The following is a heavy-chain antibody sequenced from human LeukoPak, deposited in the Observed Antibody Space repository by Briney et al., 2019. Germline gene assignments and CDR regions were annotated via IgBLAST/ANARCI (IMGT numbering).Heavy chain of an antibody. D-gene: IGHD3-10*01. CDR3: ATGITMVRGVIVRYYYYMDV. V-gene: IGHV1-8*01. J-gene: IGHJ6*03. Sequence: ASVKVSCKASGYTFTSYDINWVRQATGQGLEWMGWMNPNSGNTGYAQEFQGRVTMTRNTSISTAYMELSSLRSEDTAVYYCATGITMVRGVIVRYYYYMDVWGKGTTVTISS. CDR1: GYTFTSYD. CDR2: MNPNSGNT.